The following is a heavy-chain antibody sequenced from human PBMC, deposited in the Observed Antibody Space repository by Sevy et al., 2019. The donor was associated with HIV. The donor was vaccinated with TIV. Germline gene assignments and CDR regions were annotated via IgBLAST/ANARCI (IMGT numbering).Heavy chain of an antibody. V-gene: IGHV3-30*02. CDR2: IRYDGSNK. CDR3: AKTFAIFGVLMSPDFDP. CDR1: GFTFSTYD. Sequence: GGSLRLSCAASGFTFSTYDMHWVRQAPGKGLEWVAYIRYDGSNKYYADSVKGRFTISRDNTKSTLYLQMNSLRAEDTAVYYCAKTFAIFGVLMSPDFDPWGQGTLVTVSS. J-gene: IGHJ5*02. D-gene: IGHD3-3*01.